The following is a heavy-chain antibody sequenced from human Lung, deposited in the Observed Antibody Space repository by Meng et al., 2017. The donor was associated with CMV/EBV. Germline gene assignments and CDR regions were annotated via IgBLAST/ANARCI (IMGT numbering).Heavy chain of an antibody. CDR1: GFTFADYA. J-gene: IGHJ3*01. Sequence: GGSLRLXCAASGFTFADYAMHWVRQAPGKGLEWVSSIRWDSGSIDYADSVKGRLTISRDNAKKSLYLQMNSLGTEDTALYYCAKGRIAATNDAFDVWGQGTXVTVSS. CDR2: IRWDSGSI. CDR3: AKGRIAATNDAFDV. V-gene: IGHV3-9*01. D-gene: IGHD6-13*01.